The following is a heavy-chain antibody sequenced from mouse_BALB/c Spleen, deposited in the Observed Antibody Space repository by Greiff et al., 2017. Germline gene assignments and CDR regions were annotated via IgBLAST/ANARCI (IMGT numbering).Heavy chain of an antibody. Sequence: VQLQQSGPELVKPGASVKISCKASGYSFTGYYMHWVKQSHVKSLEWIGRINPYNGATSYNQNFKDKASLTVDKSSSTAYMELHSLTSEDSAVYYCARTGTWYYFDDWGQGTTLTVSS. CDR1: GYSFTGYY. CDR2: INPYNGAT. D-gene: IGHD4-1*01. J-gene: IGHJ2*01. V-gene: IGHV1-31*01. CDR3: ARTGTWYYFDD.